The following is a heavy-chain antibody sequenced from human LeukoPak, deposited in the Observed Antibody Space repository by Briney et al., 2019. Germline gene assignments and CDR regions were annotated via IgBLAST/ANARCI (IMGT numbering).Heavy chain of an antibody. V-gene: IGHV4-59*12. CDR2: IYYSGTT. D-gene: IGHD3-9*01. Sequence: PSETLSLTCTVSGGSITNNYWSWIRQTPGKGLEWIGYIYYSGTTTYNPSLKSRVTISIDTSKNQFSLKLSSVTAADTAVYYCARQEYDILTGRVLYAFDIWGQGTMVTVSS. CDR3: ARQEYDILTGRVLYAFDI. J-gene: IGHJ3*02. CDR1: GGSITNNY.